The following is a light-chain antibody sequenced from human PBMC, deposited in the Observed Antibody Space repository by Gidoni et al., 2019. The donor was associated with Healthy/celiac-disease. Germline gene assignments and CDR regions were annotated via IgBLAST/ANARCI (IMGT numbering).Light chain of an antibody. J-gene: IGKJ4*01. V-gene: IGKV1-33*01. CDR3: QQYDNLPLT. Sequence: DIPMTQSPSSLSASVGDRVTLTCHASQDISNYLNWYQQKPGKAPKLLIYDASNLETGVPSRFSGSGSGTDFTFTISSLQPEDIATYYCQQYDNLPLTFGGGTKVEIK. CDR2: DAS. CDR1: QDISNY.